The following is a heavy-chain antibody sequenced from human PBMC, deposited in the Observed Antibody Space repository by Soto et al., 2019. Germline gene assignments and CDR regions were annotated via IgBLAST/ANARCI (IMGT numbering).Heavy chain of an antibody. V-gene: IGHV4-34*01. Sequence: SETLSLTCPVYGGSFSGYYWSWIRQPPGKGLEWIGEINHSGSTNYNPSLKSRVTISVDTSKNQFSLKLNSVTAADTAVYFCARGRVSSGWYRDYWGQGTLVTVSS. CDR1: GGSFSGYY. D-gene: IGHD6-19*01. CDR3: ARGRVSSGWYRDY. CDR2: INHSGST. J-gene: IGHJ4*02.